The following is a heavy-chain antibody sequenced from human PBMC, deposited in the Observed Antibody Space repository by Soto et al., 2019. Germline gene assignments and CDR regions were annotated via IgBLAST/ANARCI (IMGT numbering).Heavy chain of an antibody. J-gene: IGHJ4*02. CDR1: GYTFIGYY. CDR3: ARLTVPLDIVVLPTAPFDY. D-gene: IGHD2-15*01. Sequence: VQLVQSGAEVKKPGASVKVSCKASGYTFIGYYIHWVRQAPGQVLEWMGWINPKRGATHSAQKFQGRVTMTSDASITTAYLELSRLRSGDTAVYFCARLTVPLDIVVLPTAPFDYWGQGTLVTVSS. CDR2: INPKRGAT. V-gene: IGHV1-2*02.